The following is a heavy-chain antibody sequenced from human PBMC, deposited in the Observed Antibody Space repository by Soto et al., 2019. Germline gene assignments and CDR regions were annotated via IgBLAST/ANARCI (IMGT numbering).Heavy chain of an antibody. Sequence: GGSLRLSCAASGFTFSSYSMNWVRQAPGKGLEWVSYISSSSSTIYYADSVKGRFTISRDNAKNSLYLQMNSLRDEDTAVYYCARDPPAGGVRGALDYWGQGTLVTVSS. CDR1: GFTFSSYS. CDR3: ARDPPAGGVRGALDY. CDR2: ISSSSSTI. D-gene: IGHD3-10*01. J-gene: IGHJ4*02. V-gene: IGHV3-48*02.